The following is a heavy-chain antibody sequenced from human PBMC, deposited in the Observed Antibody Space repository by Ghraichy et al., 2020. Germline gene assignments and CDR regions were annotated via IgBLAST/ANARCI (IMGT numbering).Heavy chain of an antibody. CDR2: IYHSGST. D-gene: IGHD2-8*01. Sequence: SQTLSLTCAVSGGSLSNDGYSWNWIRQPPGKGLEWIGNIYHSGSTKYNPSLESRVTISIDKYANQFSVKLSSVIDADTAVYFCARVRRRNGPFDIWGQGKVVTVSS. CDR3: ARVRRRNGPFDI. CDR1: GGSLSNDGYS. J-gene: IGHJ3*02. V-gene: IGHV4-30-2*01.